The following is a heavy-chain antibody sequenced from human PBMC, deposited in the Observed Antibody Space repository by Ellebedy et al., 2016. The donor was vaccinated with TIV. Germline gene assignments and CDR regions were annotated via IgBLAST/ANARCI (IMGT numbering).Heavy chain of an antibody. V-gene: IGHV5-51*01. CDR2: IYPGDSDT. Sequence: GESLKISCKGSGSSFTSYWIGWVRQMPGKGLDWMGIIYPGDSDTTYSPSFQGQVTISADKSISTAYLQWSSLKASDTAMYYCVRLSYSNFDYWGQGTLATVSS. CDR1: GSSFTSYW. J-gene: IGHJ4*02. CDR3: VRLSYSNFDY. D-gene: IGHD4-11*01.